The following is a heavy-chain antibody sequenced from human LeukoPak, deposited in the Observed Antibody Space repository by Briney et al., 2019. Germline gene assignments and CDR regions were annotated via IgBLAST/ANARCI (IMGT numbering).Heavy chain of an antibody. CDR1: GGSISSYY. J-gene: IGHJ4*02. V-gene: IGHV4-59*01. CDR3: ARGTTYYYDSSGYLGDY. D-gene: IGHD3-22*01. Sequence: SETLSLTCTVSGGSISSYYWSWIRQPPGKGLEWIGYIYYSGSTNYNPSLKSRVTISVDTSKNQFSLKLSSVTAADTAVYYCARGTTYYYDSSGYLGDYWGQGTLVTVSS. CDR2: IYYSGST.